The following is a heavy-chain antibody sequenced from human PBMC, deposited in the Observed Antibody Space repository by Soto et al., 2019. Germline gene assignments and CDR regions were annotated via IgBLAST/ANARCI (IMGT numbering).Heavy chain of an antibody. Sequence: QLHLQESGPGLVKPSETLSLTCAVSGGSIASADYYWGWIRQPPGKGLEWIGSIYYSGTTYDKPSLRSRVPMSVDTSKNEFSLILRSVTAADTAVYYCAREFAGFERFDHWGQGSLVTVSS. CDR1: GGSIASADYY. D-gene: IGHD3-10*01. J-gene: IGHJ4*02. CDR3: AREFAGFERFDH. CDR2: IYYSGTT. V-gene: IGHV4-39*02.